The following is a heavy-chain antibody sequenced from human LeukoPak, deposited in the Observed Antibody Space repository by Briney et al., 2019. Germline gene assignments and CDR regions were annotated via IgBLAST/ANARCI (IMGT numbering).Heavy chain of an antibody. CDR2: INPSGGST. Sequence: GASVKVSCKASGYSFTTYHMHWVRQAPGQGLEWMGIINPSGGSTNYAQNFQGRVTMTRDMSTSTAYMELSSLRSEDTAVYYCARDVGEYCSSTNCYASHYWGQGTLVTVSS. D-gene: IGHD2-2*01. CDR3: ARDVGEYCSSTNCYASHY. J-gene: IGHJ4*02. CDR1: GYSFTTYH. V-gene: IGHV1-46*01.